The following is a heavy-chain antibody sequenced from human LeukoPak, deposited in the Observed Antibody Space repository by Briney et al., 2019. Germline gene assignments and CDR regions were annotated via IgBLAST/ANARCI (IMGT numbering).Heavy chain of an antibody. CDR2: INPNSGGT. D-gene: IGHD1-26*01. J-gene: IGHJ4*02. CDR3: AREGVGATVGYFDY. V-gene: IGHV1-2*02. CDR1: GYTFTGYY. Sequence: GESLKISCKASGYTFTGYYMHWVRQAPGQGLEWMGWINPNSGGTNYAQKFQGRVTMTRDTSISTAYMELSRLRSDDTAVYYCAREGVGATVGYFDYWGQGTLVTVSS.